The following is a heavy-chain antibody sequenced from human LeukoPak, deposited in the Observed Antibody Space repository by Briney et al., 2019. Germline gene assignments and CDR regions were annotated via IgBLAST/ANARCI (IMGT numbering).Heavy chain of an antibody. CDR3: ARQFHDSSGYYSSYYYYMDV. CDR2: IYYSGST. D-gene: IGHD3-22*01. CDR1: GDSISSYY. J-gene: IGHJ6*03. V-gene: IGHV4-59*08. Sequence: PSETLSLTCTVSGDSISSYYWSWLRQPPGKGLEWLGYIYYSGSTNYNPSLKSRVTISVDTSKNQFSLKLSSVTAADTAVYYCARQFHDSSGYYSSYYYYMDVWGKGTTVTVSS.